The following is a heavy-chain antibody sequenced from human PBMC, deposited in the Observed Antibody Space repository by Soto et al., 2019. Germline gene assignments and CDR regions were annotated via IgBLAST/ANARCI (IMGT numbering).Heavy chain of an antibody. CDR2: ISYDGNNK. Sequence: QPGGSLRLSCAASEFTFSNYAMHWVRQAPGKGLQWLAVISYDGNNKYYADSVEGRFTISRDNSKNTVYLQMNSLRLEDTAVYYCARGPPYSDSYFDHWGQGTLVTVSS. V-gene: IGHV3-30*03. D-gene: IGHD4-17*01. CDR1: EFTFSNYA. J-gene: IGHJ4*02. CDR3: ARGPPYSDSYFDH.